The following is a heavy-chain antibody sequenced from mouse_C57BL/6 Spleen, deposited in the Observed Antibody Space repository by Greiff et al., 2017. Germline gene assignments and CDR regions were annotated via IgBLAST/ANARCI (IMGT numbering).Heavy chain of an antibody. Sequence: EVKVVESGPELVKPGASVKISCKASGYSFTDYNMNWVKQSNGKSLEWIGVINPNYGTTSYNQKFKGKATLTVDQSSSTAYMQLNSLTSEDSAVYYCARSGGLRHILYYAMDYWGQGTSVTVSS. CDR1: GYSFTDYN. V-gene: IGHV1-39*01. CDR3: ARSGGLRHILYYAMDY. J-gene: IGHJ4*01. CDR2: INPNYGTT. D-gene: IGHD2-4*01.